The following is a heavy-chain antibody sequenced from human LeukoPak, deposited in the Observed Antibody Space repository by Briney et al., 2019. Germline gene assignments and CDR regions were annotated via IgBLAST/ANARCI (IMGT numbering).Heavy chain of an antibody. J-gene: IGHJ4*02. D-gene: IGHD2-15*01. CDR1: GFPLRTSGMC. CDR2: IDWDDDK. V-gene: IGHV2-70*01. Sequence: GSGPALVKPTQTLTLTCTFSGFPLRTSGMCVSWIRQPPGKALEWLALIDWDDDKYYSTSLKTRLTLSKDTSKNQVVLTMTNMDPVDTATYYCARMDAVVGVPFDYWGQGTLVTVSS. CDR3: ARMDAVVGVPFDY.